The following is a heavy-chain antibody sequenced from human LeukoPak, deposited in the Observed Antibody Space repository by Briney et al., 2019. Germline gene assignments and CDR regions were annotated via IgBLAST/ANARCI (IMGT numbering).Heavy chain of an antibody. D-gene: IGHD6-13*01. V-gene: IGHV3-53*01. CDR2: IYSGGST. CDR1: GFTVSSNY. Sequence: GGSLRLSCAASGFTVSSNYMSWVRQAPGKGLEWVSVIYSGGSTYYADSVKGRFTTSRDNSKNTLYLQMNSLRAEDTAVYYCARGFLGRAGTLFDAFDIWGQGTMVTVSS. J-gene: IGHJ3*02. CDR3: ARGFLGRAGTLFDAFDI.